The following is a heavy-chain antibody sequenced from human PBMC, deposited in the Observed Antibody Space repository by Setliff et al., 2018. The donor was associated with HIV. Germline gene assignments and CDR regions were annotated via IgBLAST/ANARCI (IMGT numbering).Heavy chain of an antibody. CDR2: IYQTGSI. CDR3: ARQAWHSGRNGYFVDY. Sequence: SETLSLTCSASGYSITNGYYWGWFRQSPGKGLEWIATIYQTGSIYYNPSLQNRVTLLLDMSKNQFSLKLSSVTAADTAVYYCARQAWHSGRNGYFVDYWGQGTLVTVSS. D-gene: IGHD2-15*01. CDR1: GYSITNGYY. J-gene: IGHJ4*02. V-gene: IGHV4-38-2*02.